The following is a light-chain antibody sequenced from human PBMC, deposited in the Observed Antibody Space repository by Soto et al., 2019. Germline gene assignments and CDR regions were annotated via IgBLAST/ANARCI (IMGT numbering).Light chain of an antibody. CDR2: INN. J-gene: IGLJ2*01. V-gene: IGLV1-44*01. CDR3: AAWDGSLRAVV. Sequence: QSVLTQSPSASGTPGQRVTISCSGSTSNIGTYTVNWYQQLPGTAPTLLIYINNQRPSGVPDRFSGSKSGTSASLAISGLQSEDEADYYCAAWDGSLRAVVFGGGTKLTVL. CDR1: TSNIGTYT.